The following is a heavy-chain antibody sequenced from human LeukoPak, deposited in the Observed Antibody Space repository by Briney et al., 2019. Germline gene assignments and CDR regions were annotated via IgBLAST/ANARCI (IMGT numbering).Heavy chain of an antibody. V-gene: IGHV3-23*01. CDR1: GFTFSSYA. CDR3: AKAYTSYFDS. J-gene: IGHJ4*02. Sequence: PGGSLRLSCAASGFTFSSYAMSWVRQAPGKGLEWVSGISSSGGSTYYPDSVKGRFTISRDNSKNTLHLQMNSLRAEDTAVYYCAKAYTSYFDSWGQGTLVTVSS. D-gene: IGHD1-1*01. CDR2: ISSSGGST.